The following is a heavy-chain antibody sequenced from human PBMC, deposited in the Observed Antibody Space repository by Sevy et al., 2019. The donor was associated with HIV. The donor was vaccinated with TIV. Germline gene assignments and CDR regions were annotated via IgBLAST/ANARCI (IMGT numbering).Heavy chain of an antibody. CDR3: AMDRYYDASGSSYYDSGMDV. CDR2: IDGGGST. D-gene: IGHD3-22*01. CDR1: GFTVSGNY. Sequence: GGSLRLSCEASGFTVSGNYMAWVRLAPGKGLEWVSLIDGGGSTYYASSVKGRFTISRDNAKKMLYLPMNPLSAEATAVYFCAMDRYYDASGSSYYDSGMDVWGQGTTVTVSS. V-gene: IGHV3-66*01. J-gene: IGHJ6*02.